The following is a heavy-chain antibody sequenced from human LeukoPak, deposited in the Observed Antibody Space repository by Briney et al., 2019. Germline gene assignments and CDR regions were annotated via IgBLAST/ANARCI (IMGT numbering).Heavy chain of an antibody. D-gene: IGHD3-3*01. CDR1: GYTFTSYY. CDR3: ARDGVTIFGVAPGWFDP. J-gene: IGHJ5*02. Sequence: ASVKVSCKASGYTFTSYYMHWVRQAPGQGLEWMGIINPSGGSTSYAQKFQGRVTMTRDTSTSTVYMELSSLRSEDTAVYYCARDGVTIFGVAPGWFDPWGQGTLVTVSS. V-gene: IGHV1-46*01. CDR2: INPSGGST.